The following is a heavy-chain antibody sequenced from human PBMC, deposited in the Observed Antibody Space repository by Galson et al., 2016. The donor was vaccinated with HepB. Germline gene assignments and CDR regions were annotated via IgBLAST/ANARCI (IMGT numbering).Heavy chain of an antibody. CDR1: GFTFSTHG. D-gene: IGHD2-15*01. V-gene: IGHV3-33*01. J-gene: IGHJ4*02. CDR3: ARDSGFSGGGSFEY. CDR2: IWYDGRNK. Sequence: SLRLSCAASGFTFSTHGMHWVRQAPGKGLEWVAVIWYDGRNKYYADSVKGRFAISRDNSKDALYLQMNSLRADDTAVYYCARDSGFSGGGSFEYWGPGTLVTVPS.